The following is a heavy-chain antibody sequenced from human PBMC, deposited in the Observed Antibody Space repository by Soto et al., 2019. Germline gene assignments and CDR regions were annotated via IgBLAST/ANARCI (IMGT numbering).Heavy chain of an antibody. J-gene: IGHJ6*03. CDR2: IYYSGST. CDR3: ASLTMVRGEKTLPYYYYYMDV. CDR1: GGSISSYY. Sequence: SETLSLTCTVSGGSISSYYWSWIRQPPGKGLEWIGYIYYSGSTNYNPSLKSRVTISVDTSKNQFSLKLSSVTAADTAVYYCASLTMVRGEKTLPYYYYYMDVWGKGTTVTVSS. D-gene: IGHD3-10*01. V-gene: IGHV4-59*01.